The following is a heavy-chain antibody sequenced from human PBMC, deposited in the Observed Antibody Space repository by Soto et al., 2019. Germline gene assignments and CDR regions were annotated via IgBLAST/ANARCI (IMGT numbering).Heavy chain of an antibody. CDR3: ARQSGSSSHSHYYYYYMDV. CDR2: IYYSGNT. D-gene: IGHD1-26*01. V-gene: IGHV4-39*01. CDR1: SGSISSSSYH. Sequence: PSETLSLTCTLSSGSISSSSYHWGWIRQPPGKGLEWIGSIYYSGNTYYNPSLKSRVTMSVDTSKNQFSLKLSSVTAADTAVYYCARQSGSSSHSHYYYYYMDVWGKGTTVNV. J-gene: IGHJ6*03.